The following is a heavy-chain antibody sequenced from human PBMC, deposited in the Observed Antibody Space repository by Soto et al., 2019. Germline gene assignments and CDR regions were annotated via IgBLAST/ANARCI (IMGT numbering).Heavy chain of an antibody. Sequence: QVQLQESGPGLVKPSETLSLTCTVSGGSISSYYWSWIRQPPGKGLEWIGYIYYSGSTNYNPSLKSRVTISVDTSKNQFPLKLSSVTAADTAVYYCATGGYCSGGSCSYFDYWGQGTLVTVSS. J-gene: IGHJ4*02. CDR2: IYYSGST. CDR1: GGSISSYY. V-gene: IGHV4-59*08. D-gene: IGHD2-15*01. CDR3: ATGGYCSGGSCSYFDY.